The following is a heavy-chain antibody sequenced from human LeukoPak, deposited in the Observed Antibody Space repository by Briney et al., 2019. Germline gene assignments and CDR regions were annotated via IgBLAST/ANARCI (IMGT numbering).Heavy chain of an antibody. CDR3: ARDGDMDYGGNSDH. Sequence: SVKVSCKASGGTFSSYTISWVRQAPGQGLEWMGRIIPILGIANYAQKFQGRVTITADKSTSTAYMELSSLRSEDTAVYYCARDGDMDYGGNSDHSGQGTLVTVSS. V-gene: IGHV1-69*04. CDR2: IIPILGIA. D-gene: IGHD4-23*01. CDR1: GGTFSSYT. J-gene: IGHJ5*02.